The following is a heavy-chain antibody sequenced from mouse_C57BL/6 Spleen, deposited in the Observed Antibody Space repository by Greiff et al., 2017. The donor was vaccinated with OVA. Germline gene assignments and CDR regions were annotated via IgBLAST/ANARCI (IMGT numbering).Heavy chain of an antibody. Sequence: QVQLQQPGAELVKPGASVKMSCKASGYTFTSYWITWVKQRPGQGLEWIGDIYPGSGSTNYNEKFKSKATLTVDKSSSTAYMQLSSLTSEDSAVYYCARGSGDYFDYWGQGTTLTVSS. V-gene: IGHV1-55*01. J-gene: IGHJ2*01. D-gene: IGHD1-1*02. CDR2: IYPGSGST. CDR3: ARGSGDYFDY. CDR1: GYTFTSYW.